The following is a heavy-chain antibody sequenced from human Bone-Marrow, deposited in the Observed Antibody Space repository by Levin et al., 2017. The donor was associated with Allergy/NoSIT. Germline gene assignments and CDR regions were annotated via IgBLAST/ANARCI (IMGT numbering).Heavy chain of an antibody. CDR1: GGSVSSHF. Sequence: PSETLSLTCTVSGGSVSSHFWNWIRHSPGKGLEWIGYVFHSGSTAYNPSLKSRVTISIDTSRNQFSLKLTSVTAADTALYYCARDVSGTYYTVGMWGQGTMVTVSS. CDR2: VFHSGST. J-gene: IGHJ3*01. CDR3: ARDVSGTYYTVGM. V-gene: IGHV4-59*02. D-gene: IGHD1-26*01.